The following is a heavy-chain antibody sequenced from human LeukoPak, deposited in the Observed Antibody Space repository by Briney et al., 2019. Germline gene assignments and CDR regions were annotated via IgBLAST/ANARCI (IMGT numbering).Heavy chain of an antibody. J-gene: IGHJ4*02. CDR1: GYTFTGYY. Sequence: GASVKVSCKASGYTFTGYYMHWVRQAPGQGLEWMGRINPNSGGTNFAQKFQGRVTMTRDTSISTAYMELSRLRSDDTAVYYCARDRSSNSWYSDFDYWGQGTLVTVSS. CDR2: INPNSGGT. V-gene: IGHV1-2*06. CDR3: ARDRSSNSWYSDFDY. D-gene: IGHD6-13*01.